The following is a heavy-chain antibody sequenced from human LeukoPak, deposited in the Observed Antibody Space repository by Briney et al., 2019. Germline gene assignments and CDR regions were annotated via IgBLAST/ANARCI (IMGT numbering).Heavy chain of an antibody. CDR2: IYSDGST. CDR3: ARGYYGLNYFDY. CDR1: GLTVSSNY. V-gene: IGHV3-53*01. D-gene: IGHD3-16*01. J-gene: IGHJ4*02. Sequence: GGSLRLSCAASGLTVSSNYMSWVRQAPGKGLEWVSVIYSDGSTYYADSVKGRFTISRDHSKNTLYLQMNGLRAEDTAVYYCARGYYGLNYFDYWGQGTLVTVSS.